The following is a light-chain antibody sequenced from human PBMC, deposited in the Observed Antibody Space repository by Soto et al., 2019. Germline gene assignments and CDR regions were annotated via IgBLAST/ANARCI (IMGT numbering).Light chain of an antibody. J-gene: IGKJ1*01. CDR1: QSISRY. CDR2: GAS. V-gene: IGKV3-20*01. CDR3: QQYGSSRPR. Sequence: IVLTHSPGTLSLSPGERTTLSCRASQSISRYLAWYQQKPGQGPRLLIYGASSRATGTPDRFSGSGSGTDVSGTINRLEPEDFALNYCQQYGSSRPRLGQGTEVDIK.